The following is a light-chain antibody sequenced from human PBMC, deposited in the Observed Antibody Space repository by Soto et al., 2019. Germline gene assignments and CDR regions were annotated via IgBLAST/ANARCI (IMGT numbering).Light chain of an antibody. CDR2: DAS. CDR3: QQRRNCFQTT. V-gene: IGKV3-11*01. J-gene: IGKJ5*01. Sequence: EIVLTQSPATLSLSPGERATLSCRASQSVGSYLAWYQQKPGQAPRLLIYDASNRATGIPARFSGSGSGTDFTLTISSLEPEVFAVYYCQQRRNCFQTTFCQGTRLEIK. CDR1: QSVGSY.